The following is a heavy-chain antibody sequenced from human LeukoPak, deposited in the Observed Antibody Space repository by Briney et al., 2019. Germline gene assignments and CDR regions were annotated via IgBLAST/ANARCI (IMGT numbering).Heavy chain of an antibody. CDR2: INPNSGGT. D-gene: IGHD3-22*01. CDR1: GYTFTGYY. J-gene: IGHJ4*02. Sequence: ASVKVSCKASGYTFTGYYMHWVRQAPGQGLEWMGWINPNSGGTNYAQKFQGRVTMTRDTSISTAYMELSRLRSDDTAVYYCATLRYYDSSGDYWGQGTLVTVSS. V-gene: IGHV1-2*02. CDR3: ATLRYYDSSGDY.